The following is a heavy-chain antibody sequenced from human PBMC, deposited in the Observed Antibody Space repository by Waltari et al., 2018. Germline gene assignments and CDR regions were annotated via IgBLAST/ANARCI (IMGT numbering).Heavy chain of an antibody. V-gene: IGHV1-2*02. J-gene: IGHJ4*02. Sequence: QVQLVQSGAEVKEPGVSVQVSCKTSGYTFTAYYLHWVRQAPGQGLEWMAWINANTGDSKSAQTFQGRVTVTRDTSITTAYLELSGLRSDDTALYYCARETLPGNKIIDYWGQGTLVTVSS. CDR3: ARETLPGNKIIDY. CDR2: INANTGDS. CDR1: GYTFTAYY. D-gene: IGHD1-1*01.